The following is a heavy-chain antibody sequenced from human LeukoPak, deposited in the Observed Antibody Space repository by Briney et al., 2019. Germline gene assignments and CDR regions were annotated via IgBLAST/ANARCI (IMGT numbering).Heavy chain of an antibody. V-gene: IGHV1-8*01. Sequence: AAVKVSCKASGYTFTSYDINWVRQATGQGVEWMGWMNPNSGNTGYAQKFQGRGTMTRNTSISTAYMELSSLRSEDTAVYYCARGDRVVVVPAAIDYWGQGTLVTVPS. J-gene: IGHJ4*02. CDR3: ARGDRVVVVPAAIDY. CDR2: MNPNSGNT. D-gene: IGHD2-2*01. CDR1: GYTFTSYD.